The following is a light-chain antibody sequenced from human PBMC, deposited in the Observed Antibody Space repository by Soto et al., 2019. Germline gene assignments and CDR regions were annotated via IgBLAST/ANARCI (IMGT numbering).Light chain of an antibody. Sequence: VLTQPPSVSGAPGQRITISCTGSSSNIGANNDVHWYRQLPGTPPNLLIYGNTNRPSGVPDRFSGSRSGTSASLAITGLQAEDESDYYCQSYDNSLRTSVFGGGTKLTVL. CDR3: QSYDNSLRTSV. J-gene: IGLJ2*01. CDR1: SSNIGANND. CDR2: GNT. V-gene: IGLV1-40*01.